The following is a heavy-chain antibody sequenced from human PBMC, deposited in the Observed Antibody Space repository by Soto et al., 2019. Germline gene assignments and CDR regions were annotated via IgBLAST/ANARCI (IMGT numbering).Heavy chain of an antibody. V-gene: IGHV1-69*13. CDR2: IIPIFGTA. Sequence: ASVKGSCKASGGTFSSYAISWVRQAPGQGLEWMGGIIPIFGTANYAQKFQGRVTITADESTSTAYMELSSLRSEDTAGYYCDLDCLDCRGQGITVNVPS. D-gene: IGHD3-9*01. CDR3: DLDCLDC. CDR1: GGTFSSYA. J-gene: IGHJ6*02.